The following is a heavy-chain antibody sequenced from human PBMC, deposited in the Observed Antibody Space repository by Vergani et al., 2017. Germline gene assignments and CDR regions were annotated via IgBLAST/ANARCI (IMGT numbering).Heavy chain of an antibody. V-gene: IGHV4-59*11. D-gene: IGHD3-3*01. J-gene: IGHJ6*03. CDR1: FDSIRNLY. Sequence: QVQLQESGPGLVKSSETLSLTCSVSFDSIRNLYCNWIRQPPGKGLEWIGSIHYSENTNYNPSLKTRVTISVDTSKNQFSLTLTSVTAADTAVYYCARVQELYDFWSGYRVRYYYYMDVWGKGTTVTVSS. CDR2: IHYSENT. CDR3: ARVQELYDFWSGYRVRYYYYMDV.